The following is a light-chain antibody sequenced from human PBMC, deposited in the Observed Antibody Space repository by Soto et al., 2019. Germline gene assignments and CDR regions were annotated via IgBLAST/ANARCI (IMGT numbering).Light chain of an antibody. J-gene: IGKJ2*01. CDR3: QQFINSPYMYI. CDR2: GAS. V-gene: IGKV3-20*01. CDR1: QDVGTNY. Sequence: EIVLTQSPGTLSLSPGEGATLSCRSSQDVGTNYLAWYQQKPGQAPRLLIFGASSRASGVPGRFSGSGSGTDFTLTISRLETEDSAVYYCQQFINSPYMYIFGQGTKLEI.